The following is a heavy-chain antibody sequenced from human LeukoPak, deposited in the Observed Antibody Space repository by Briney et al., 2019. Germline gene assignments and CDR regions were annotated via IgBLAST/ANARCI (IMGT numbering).Heavy chain of an antibody. D-gene: IGHD2-2*01. CDR3: ARLVAVPAARPAMVCFQH. CDR2: IYYSGST. CDR1: GGSISTSSYY. Sequence: SETLSLTCTVSGGSISTSSYYWGWIRQPPGKGLEWIGSIYYSGSTYYNPSLKSRVTISVDTSKNQFSLKLSSVTAADTAVYYCARLVAVPAARPAMVCFQHWGQGTLVTVSS. J-gene: IGHJ1*01. V-gene: IGHV4-39*01.